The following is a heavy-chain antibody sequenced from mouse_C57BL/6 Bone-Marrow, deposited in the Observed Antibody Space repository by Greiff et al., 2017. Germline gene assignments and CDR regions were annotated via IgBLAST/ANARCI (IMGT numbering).Heavy chain of an antibody. V-gene: IGHV1-19*01. Sequence: EVQVVESGPVLVKPGASVKMSCKASGYTFTDYYMNWVKQSHGKSLEWIGVINPYNGGTSYNQKFKGKATLTVDKSSSTAYMELNSLTSEDSAVYYCAREGSNFYAMDYWGQGTSVTVSS. J-gene: IGHJ4*01. D-gene: IGHD2-5*01. CDR1: GYTFTDYY. CDR2: INPYNGGT. CDR3: AREGSNFYAMDY.